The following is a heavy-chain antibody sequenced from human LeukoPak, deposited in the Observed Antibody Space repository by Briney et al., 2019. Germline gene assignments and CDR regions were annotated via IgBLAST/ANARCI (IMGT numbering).Heavy chain of an antibody. CDR2: IYYSGST. CDR1: GGSISSHY. Sequence: SETLSLTCTVSGGSISSHYWSWIRQPPGKGLEWIGYIYYSGSTNYTPSLKSRVTISVDTSKNQFSLKLSSVTAADTAVYYCARARTSSYYGSGRSRFDPWGQGTLVTVSS. J-gene: IGHJ5*02. D-gene: IGHD3-10*01. CDR3: ARARTSSYYGSGRSRFDP. V-gene: IGHV4-59*11.